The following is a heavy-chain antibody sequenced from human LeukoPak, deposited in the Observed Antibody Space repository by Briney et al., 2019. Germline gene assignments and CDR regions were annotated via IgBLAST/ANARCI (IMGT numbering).Heavy chain of an antibody. D-gene: IGHD2-2*01. CDR1: GGSISSYY. CDR3: ARDGLYCSCTSCYGEDPNYYYYGMDV. CDR2: IYYSGST. J-gene: IGHJ6*02. V-gene: IGHV4-59*01. Sequence: SETLSLTCTVSGGSISSYYWSWIRQPPGKGLEWIGYIYYSGSTNYNPSLKSRVTISVDTSKNQFSLKLSSVTAADTAVYYCARDGLYCSCTSCYGEDPNYYYYGMDVWGQGTTVTVSS.